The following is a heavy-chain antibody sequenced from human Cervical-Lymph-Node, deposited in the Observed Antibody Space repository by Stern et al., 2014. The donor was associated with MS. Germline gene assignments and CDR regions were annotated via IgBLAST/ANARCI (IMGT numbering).Heavy chain of an antibody. J-gene: IGHJ4*02. Sequence: VQLVESGPGLVKPSETLSLTCTVSGGSINSYYCSWIRQSPGKGLEWIGYIYYSGTTNYNPSLKSRVTISVDTSKNQFSLKLNSVTAADTAMYYCARGEWLPTFDYWGQGTLVTVSS. CDR2: IYYSGTT. CDR3: ARGEWLPTFDY. D-gene: IGHD6-19*01. V-gene: IGHV4-59*01. CDR1: GGSINSYY.